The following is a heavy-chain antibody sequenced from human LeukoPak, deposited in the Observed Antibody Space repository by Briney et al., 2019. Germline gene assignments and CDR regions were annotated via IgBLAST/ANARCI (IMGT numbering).Heavy chain of an antibody. Sequence: GASVKVSCKASGYTFTSYGISWVRQAPGQGLEWMGWISAYNGNTNYAQKLQGRVTMTTDTSTSTAYMELRSLRSDDTAVYYCAREISSDWLLYVFSHFDYWGQGTLVTVSS. CDR1: GYTFTSYG. D-gene: IGHD3-9*01. V-gene: IGHV1-18*01. CDR2: ISAYNGNT. J-gene: IGHJ4*02. CDR3: AREISSDWLLYVFSHFDY.